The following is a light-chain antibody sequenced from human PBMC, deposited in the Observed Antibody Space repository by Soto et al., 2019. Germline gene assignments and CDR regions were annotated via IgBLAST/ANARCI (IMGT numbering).Light chain of an antibody. CDR1: QSVSPY. CDR3: QQYVSSPYT. J-gene: IGKJ3*01. Sequence: EIVLTQSPGTLSLSPGGRASLSCRASQSVSPYVAWYQQKPGQAPRLLIYGASTSAIGIPDRFRGSGYGTDLTLTISRLEPEDSAVYYGQQYVSSPYTCGPGTKVDIK. V-gene: IGKV3-20*01. CDR2: GAS.